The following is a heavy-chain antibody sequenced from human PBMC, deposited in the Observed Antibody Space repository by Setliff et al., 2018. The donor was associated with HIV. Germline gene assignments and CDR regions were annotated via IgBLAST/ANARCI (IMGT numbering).Heavy chain of an antibody. J-gene: IGHJ3*01. D-gene: IGHD1-26*01. Sequence: SETLSLTCTVSGGSISSGSYYWSWIRQPAGKGLEWIGLIYTSGRTNYNPSLKSRVTISVDTSKNQFSLNLSSVTAADTAVYYCARWESAQKAFNPWGHGTMVTVSS. CDR1: GGSISSGSYY. CDR3: ARWESAQKAFNP. CDR2: IYTSGRT. V-gene: IGHV4-61*02.